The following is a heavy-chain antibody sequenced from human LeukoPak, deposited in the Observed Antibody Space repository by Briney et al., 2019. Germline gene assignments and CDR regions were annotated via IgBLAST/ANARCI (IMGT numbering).Heavy chain of an antibody. CDR1: GFTFSNAW. CDR2: ISSGSSFI. D-gene: IGHD3-22*01. V-gene: IGHV3-21*01. CDR3: ARESSGYFY. Sequence: PGGSLRLSCVASGFTFSNAWMSWVRQAPGKGLEWVSSISSGSSFIYYADSVKGRFTISRDNAKNSLFLQMNSLRAEDTAVYYCARESSGYFYWGQGTLVTVSS. J-gene: IGHJ4*02.